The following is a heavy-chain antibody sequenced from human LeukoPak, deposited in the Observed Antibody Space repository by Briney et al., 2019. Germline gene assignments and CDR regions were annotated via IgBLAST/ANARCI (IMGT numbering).Heavy chain of an antibody. D-gene: IGHD3-22*01. CDR1: GYSFTSYW. CDR3: AKQSSGFSL. Sequence: GESLKISCKGSGYSFTSYWIGWVRQMPGKGLEWIGIIYPGDSDTRYSPFFQGQVTTAATKSIRTAYLQWSSVMASHTAIYYCAKQSSGFSLWGQGTLVIVSS. J-gene: IGHJ4*02. V-gene: IGHV5-51*01. CDR2: IYPGDSDT.